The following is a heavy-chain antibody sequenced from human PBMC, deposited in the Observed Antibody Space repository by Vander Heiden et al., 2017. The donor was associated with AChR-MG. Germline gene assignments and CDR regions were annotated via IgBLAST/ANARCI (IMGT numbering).Heavy chain of an antibody. Sequence: QVQLVQSGAEVKEPGSSVQVSCKASGGTFSSYAIGWVRQAPGQGLGWMGGISPIFGTANYEQKFQGRVTITADKSTSTAYMGLSSLRSEDTAVYYCARGDFWSGYIAGFFDYWGQGTLVTVSS. CDR3: ARGDFWSGYIAGFFDY. CDR2: ISPIFGTA. J-gene: IGHJ4*02. D-gene: IGHD3-3*01. V-gene: IGHV1-69*06. CDR1: GGTFSSYA.